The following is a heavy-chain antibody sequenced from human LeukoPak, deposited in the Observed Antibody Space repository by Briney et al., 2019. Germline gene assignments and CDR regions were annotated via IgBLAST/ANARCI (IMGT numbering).Heavy chain of an antibody. CDR2: MNPNSGNT. J-gene: IGHJ6*02. CDR3: AREGVEYCSGGSCYYYYGMDV. CDR1: GYTFTSYD. V-gene: IGHV1-8*03. D-gene: IGHD2-15*01. Sequence: ASVKVSCKASGYTFTSYDINWVRQATGQGLEWMGWMNPNSGNTGYAQKFQGRVTITADKSTSTAYMELSSLRSEDTAVYYCAREGVEYCSGGSCYYYYGMDVWGQGTTVTVSS.